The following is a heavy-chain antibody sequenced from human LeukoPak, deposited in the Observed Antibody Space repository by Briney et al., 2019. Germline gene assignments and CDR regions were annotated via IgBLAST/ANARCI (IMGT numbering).Heavy chain of an antibody. D-gene: IGHD2-15*01. J-gene: IGHJ6*03. CDR2: IYNSGNT. CDR3: ARRGRGLLRYYYYYYMDV. Sequence: PSETLSLTCTVSGGSINSYYWTWIRQPPGKGLEWIGNIYNSGNTNYNPSLKSRVTISVDTSKNQFSLKLSSVTAADTAVYYCARRGRGLLRYYYYYYMDVWGKGTTVTISS. CDR1: GGSINSYY. V-gene: IGHV4-4*08.